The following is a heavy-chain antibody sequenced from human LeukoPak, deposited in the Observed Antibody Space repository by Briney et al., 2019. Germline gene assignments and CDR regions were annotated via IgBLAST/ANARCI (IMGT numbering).Heavy chain of an antibody. CDR3: ARAPRKGIAAAGGGRYNWFDP. J-gene: IGHJ5*02. CDR2: INHSGST. D-gene: IGHD6-13*01. Sequence: SETLSLTCAVYGGSFSGYYWSWIRQTPGKGLEWIGEINHSGSTNYNPSLKSRVTISVDTSKNQFSLKLSSVTAADTAVYYCARAPRKGIAAAGGGRYNWFDPWGQGTLVTVSS. CDR1: GGSFSGYY. V-gene: IGHV4-34*01.